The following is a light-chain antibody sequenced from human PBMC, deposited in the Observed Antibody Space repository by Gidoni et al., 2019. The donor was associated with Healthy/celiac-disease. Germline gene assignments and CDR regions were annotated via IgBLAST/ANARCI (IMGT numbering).Light chain of an antibody. V-gene: IGKV1-9*01. Sequence: DIQLTQSPSFLSASVGDRVTITCRASQGISSYLAWYQQKPGKAPKHLIYAASTLQSGVPSRFSGRGSGTEFTLTISSQQPEDFATYYCQQLNSYPCTFGPGTKVDIK. CDR1: QGISSY. J-gene: IGKJ3*01. CDR2: AAS. CDR3: QQLNSYPCT.